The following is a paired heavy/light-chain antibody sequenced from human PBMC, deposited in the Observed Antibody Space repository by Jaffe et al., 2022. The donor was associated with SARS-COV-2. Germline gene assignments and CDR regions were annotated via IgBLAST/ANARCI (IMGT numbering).Heavy chain of an antibody. CDR3: ARDPASSKIKWELLGGDY. Sequence: QVQLVESGGGVVQPGRSLRLSCAASGFTFSSYAMHWVRQAPGKGLEWVAVISYDGSNKYYADSVKGRFTISRDNSKNTLYLQMNSLRAEDTAVYYCARDPASSKIKWELLGGDYWGQGTLVTVSS. CDR2: ISYDGSNK. V-gene: IGHV3-30-3*01. J-gene: IGHJ4*02. CDR1: GFTFSSYA. D-gene: IGHD1-26*01.
Light chain of an antibody. V-gene: IGKV1-8*01. CDR1: QGISSY. Sequence: AIRMTQSPSSFSASTGDRVTITCRASQGISSYLAWYQQKPGKAPKLLIYAASTLQSGVPSRFSGSGSGTDFTLTISCLQSEDFATYYCQQYYSYPPLTFGGGTKVEIK. CDR3: QQYYSYPPLT. CDR2: AAS. J-gene: IGKJ4*01.